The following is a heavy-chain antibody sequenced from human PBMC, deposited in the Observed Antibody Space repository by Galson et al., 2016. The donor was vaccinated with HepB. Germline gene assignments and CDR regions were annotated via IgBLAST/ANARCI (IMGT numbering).Heavy chain of an antibody. CDR3: ARDPSSIAAAGRGDY. D-gene: IGHD6-13*01. J-gene: IGHJ4*02. V-gene: IGHV3-23*01. CDR1: GFTFSSYA. Sequence: SLRLSCAASGFTFSSYAMSWVRQAPGKGLEWVSAVSTSGGTTYYADSVKGRFTISRDNSKNTLYLQMNSLTAEDTAVYYCARDPSSIAAAGRGDYWGQGTLVTVSS. CDR2: VSTSGGTT.